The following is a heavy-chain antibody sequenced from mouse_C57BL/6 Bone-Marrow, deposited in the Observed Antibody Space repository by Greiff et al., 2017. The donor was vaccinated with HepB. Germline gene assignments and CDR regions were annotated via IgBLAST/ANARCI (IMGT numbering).Heavy chain of an antibody. V-gene: IGHV5-9-1*02. CDR2: ISSGGDYI. J-gene: IGHJ3*01. Sequence: EVQRVESGEGLVKPGGSLKLSCAASGFTFSSYAMSWVRQTPEKRLEWVAYISSGGDYIYYADTVKGRFTISRDNARNTLYLQMSSLKSEDTAMYYCTRGLYYDYPAWFAYWGQGTLVTVSP. CDR3: TRGLYYDYPAWFAY. CDR1: GFTFSSYA. D-gene: IGHD2-4*01.